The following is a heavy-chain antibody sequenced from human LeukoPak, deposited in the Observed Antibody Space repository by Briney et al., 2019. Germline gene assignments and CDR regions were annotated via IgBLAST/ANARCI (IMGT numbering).Heavy chain of an antibody. CDR3: AKDIGYSYGYGLDY. J-gene: IGHJ4*02. D-gene: IGHD5-18*01. V-gene: IGHV3-43*01. CDR1: GFTFDDYT. CDR2: ISWDGGST. Sequence: AGSLRLSCAASGFTFDDYTMHWVRQAPGKGLEWVSLISWDGGSTYYADSVKGRFTISRDNSKNSLYLQMNSLRTEDTALYYCAKDIGYSYGYGLDYWGQGTLVTVSS.